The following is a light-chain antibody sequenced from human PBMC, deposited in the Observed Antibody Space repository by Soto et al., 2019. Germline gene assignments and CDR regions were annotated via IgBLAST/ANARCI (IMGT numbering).Light chain of an antibody. CDR2: DVS. Sequence: QSALTQPASVSGSPGQSITISCTGTSSDVGGYNYVSWYQQHPGKAPKLMIYDVSNRPSGVSNRFSGSKSGNTASLTISGPQAEDEADYYCSSYTSSITLFGGGTKLTVL. J-gene: IGLJ2*01. CDR3: SSYTSSITL. CDR1: SSDVGGYNY. V-gene: IGLV2-14*01.